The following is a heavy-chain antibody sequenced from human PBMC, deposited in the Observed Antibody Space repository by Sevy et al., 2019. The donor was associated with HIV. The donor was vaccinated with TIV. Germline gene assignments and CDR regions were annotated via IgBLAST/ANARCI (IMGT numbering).Heavy chain of an antibody. V-gene: IGHV1-46*01. CDR3: ARDRDVSGNYLEYFYYAMDV. CDR2: FDPTGGSR. CDR1: GYTFSTYY. Sequence: ASVKVSCKTSGYTFSTYYIYWVRQAPGQGLEWSGIFDPTGGSRSYAQRFQGRLTMTGDTSTSTAYMELSSLTSEDTAVYYCARDRDVSGNYLEYFYYAMDVWGQGTTVTVS. D-gene: IGHD1-26*01. J-gene: IGHJ6*02.